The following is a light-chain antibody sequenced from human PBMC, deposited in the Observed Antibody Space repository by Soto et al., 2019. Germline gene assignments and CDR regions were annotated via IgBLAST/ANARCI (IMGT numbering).Light chain of an antibody. CDR3: QVWDSSSDHPNYV. J-gene: IGLJ1*01. CDR2: YDS. Sequence: SYELTQPPSVSVAPGKTARITCGGNNIGSKSVHWYQQKPGQAPVLVIYYDSDRPSGIPERFSGSNSGNTATLTISRVEAGDEVDYYCQVWDSSSDHPNYVFGTGTKVTVL. CDR1: NIGSKS. V-gene: IGLV3-21*04.